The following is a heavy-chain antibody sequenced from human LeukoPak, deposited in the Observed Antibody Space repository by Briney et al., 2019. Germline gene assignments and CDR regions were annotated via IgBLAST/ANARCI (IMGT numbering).Heavy chain of an antibody. CDR1: GGSFSGYY. D-gene: IGHD3-3*01. J-gene: IGHJ6*04. Sequence: NSSETLSLTYAVYGGSFSGYYWSWIRQPPGKGLEWIGEINHSGSTNYNPSLKSRVTISVDTSKNQFSLKLSSVTAADTAVYYCARADFWSGYYSPLDVWGKGTTVTVSS. CDR3: ARADFWSGYYSPLDV. V-gene: IGHV4-34*01. CDR2: INHSGST.